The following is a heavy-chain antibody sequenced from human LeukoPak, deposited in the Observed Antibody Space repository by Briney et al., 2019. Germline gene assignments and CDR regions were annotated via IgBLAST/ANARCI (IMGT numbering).Heavy chain of an antibody. CDR2: INTYDGNT. J-gene: IGHJ4*02. CDR1: GYTFSSYH. V-gene: IGHV1-18*01. CDR3: ARDLATWYFDY. D-gene: IGHD2-15*01. Sequence: GASVKVSCKASGYTFSSYHVSWVRQAPGQGLEWMGWINTYDGNTNYAQNFQGRVAMTTDTSTSTAYMELRSLRSDDTAVYYCARDLATWYFDYWGQGTLVTVSS.